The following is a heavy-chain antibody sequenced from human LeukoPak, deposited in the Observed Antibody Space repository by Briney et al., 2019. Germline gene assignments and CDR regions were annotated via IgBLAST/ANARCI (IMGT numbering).Heavy chain of an antibody. Sequence: SQTLSLTCAISGDSVSSNSAAWNWIRQSPSRGLEWLGRTYYRSKWYNDYAVSVKSRITINPDTSKNQFSLQLNSVTPEDTAVYYCARVPKGYCSSTSCYKDYYYYYGMDVWGQGTTVTVSS. V-gene: IGHV6-1*01. J-gene: IGHJ6*02. CDR2: TYYRSKWYN. D-gene: IGHD2-2*02. CDR3: ARVPKGYCSSTSCYKDYYYYYGMDV. CDR1: GDSVSSNSAA.